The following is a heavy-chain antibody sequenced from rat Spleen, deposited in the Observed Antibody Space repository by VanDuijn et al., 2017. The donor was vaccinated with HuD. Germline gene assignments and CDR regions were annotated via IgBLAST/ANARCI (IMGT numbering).Heavy chain of an antibody. Sequence: EVQLVESDGGLVQPGRSLKLSCVASGFTFSDYYMAWVRQAPTKGLEWVATTSYDGTNTYYRDSVKGRFTISRDNAKNTLYLQMDSLRSEDTATYYCTTDRPGALMEAWGQGVMVTVSS. CDR3: TTDRPGALMEA. J-gene: IGHJ2*01. CDR1: GFTFSDYY. D-gene: IGHD1-3*01. CDR2: TSYDGTNT. V-gene: IGHV5-20*01.